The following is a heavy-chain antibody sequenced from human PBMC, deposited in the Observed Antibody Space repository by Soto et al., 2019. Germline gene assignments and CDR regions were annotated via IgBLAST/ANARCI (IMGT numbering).Heavy chain of an antibody. V-gene: IGHV1-18*01. D-gene: IGHD3-3*01. J-gene: IGHJ5*02. Sequence: ASVKVSCKASGYTFTSYGISWVRQAPGQGLEWMGWISAYNGNTNYAQKLQGRVTMTTDTSTSTAYMELRSLRSDDTAVYYCARTVLYYDFWSGYPSSFDPWGQGTLVTVSS. CDR2: ISAYNGNT. CDR3: ARTVLYYDFWSGYPSSFDP. CDR1: GYTFTSYG.